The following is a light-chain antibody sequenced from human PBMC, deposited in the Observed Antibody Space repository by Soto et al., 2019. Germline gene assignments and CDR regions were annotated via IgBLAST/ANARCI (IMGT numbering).Light chain of an antibody. CDR3: SSYTTSNTQV. Sequence: QSVLTQPASVSGSPGQSITISCTGTSSDVGTYNYVSWYQHRPGKAPKLMIYDVSYRPSGVSNRFSGSKSANTASLTISGLQAEDEADYYCSSYTTSNTQVFGGGTQLTV. CDR2: DVS. CDR1: SSDVGTYNY. V-gene: IGLV2-14*01. J-gene: IGLJ3*02.